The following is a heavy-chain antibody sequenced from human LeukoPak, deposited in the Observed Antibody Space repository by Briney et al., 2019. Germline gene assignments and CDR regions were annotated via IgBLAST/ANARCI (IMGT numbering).Heavy chain of an antibody. V-gene: IGHV3-7*03. J-gene: IGHJ3*01. Sequence: GGSLRLSCAVSGFTFSGFWMSWSRQAPGKGLEWVASINSDRSEGYYADVVKGRFTISRDNAKNSLYLQINSLRAEDTAVYYCARSSYSSSSSVWGQGTMVTVSS. D-gene: IGHD6-6*01. CDR3: ARSSYSSSSSV. CDR1: GFTFSGFW. CDR2: INSDRSEG.